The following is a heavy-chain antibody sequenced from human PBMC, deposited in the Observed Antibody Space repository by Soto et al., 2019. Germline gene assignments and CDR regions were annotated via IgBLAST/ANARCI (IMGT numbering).Heavy chain of an antibody. CDR1: GFTFSSYS. CDR2: ISSSSSTV. CDR3: AKVPYDSSGYYYFPDY. Sequence: GRSLRLSCAASGFTFSSYSMNWVRQAPGKGLEWVSYISSSSSTVYYADSVKGRFTISRDNAKNSLYLQMNSLRDEDTAVYYCAKVPYDSSGYYYFPDYWGQGTLVTVS. J-gene: IGHJ4*02. D-gene: IGHD3-22*01. V-gene: IGHV3-48*02.